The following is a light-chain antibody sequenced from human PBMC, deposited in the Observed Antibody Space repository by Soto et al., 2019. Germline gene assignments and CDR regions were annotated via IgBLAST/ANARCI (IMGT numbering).Light chain of an antibody. CDR2: AAS. Sequence: EIVLTQSPGTLSLSPGERATLSCRASQSLSSSYLAWYQQKPGQAPRLLIYAASSRATGVPDRFSGSGSGTDFTLTISRLEPEDFAVFYCQQYGPSPWTFGQGTNVEIK. V-gene: IGKV3-20*01. CDR3: QQYGPSPWT. CDR1: QSLSSSY. J-gene: IGKJ1*01.